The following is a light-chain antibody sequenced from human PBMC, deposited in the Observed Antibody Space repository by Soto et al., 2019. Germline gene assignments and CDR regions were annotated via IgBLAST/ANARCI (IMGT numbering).Light chain of an antibody. CDR2: EVT. CDR1: SSDIGKYDR. Sequence: QSALTQPPSVSGSPGQSVTISCTGTSSDIGKYDRVSWYQLPPGKAPKLIIYEVTNRPSGVPARFSGSKSGNTASLTISGLQAEDEADYYFSSYISTSRYVFGAGTKLTVL. CDR3: SSYISTSRYV. J-gene: IGLJ1*01. V-gene: IGLV2-18*02.